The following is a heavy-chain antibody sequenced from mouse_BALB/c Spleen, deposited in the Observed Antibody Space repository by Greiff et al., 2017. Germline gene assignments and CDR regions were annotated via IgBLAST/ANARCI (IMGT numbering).Heavy chain of an antibody. D-gene: IGHD3-1*01. CDR3: ARSGDWAY. J-gene: IGHJ3*01. V-gene: IGHV1-77*01. CDR1: GYTFTDYY. CDR2: IYPGSGNT. Sequence: VQVVESGAELARPGASVKLSCKASGYTFTDYYINWVKQRTGQGLEWIGEIYPGSGNTYYNEKFKGKATLTADKSSSTAYMQLSSLTSEDSAVYFCARSGDWAYWGQGTLVTVSA.